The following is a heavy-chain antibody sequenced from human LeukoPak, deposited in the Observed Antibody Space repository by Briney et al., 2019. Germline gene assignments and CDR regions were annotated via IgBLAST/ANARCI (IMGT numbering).Heavy chain of an antibody. J-gene: IGHJ4*02. CDR3: VRDETLWTLDW. D-gene: IGHD1-1*01. CDR1: GSTFSGHW. CDR2: INERGTDS. V-gene: IGHV3-74*03. Sequence: QPGGSLRLSCAASGSTFSGHWIHWVRQPPGMGLVWVSRINERGTDSMYAESVKGRFTISRDNAKNTVYLQMNSLRAEDTAVYYCVRDETLWTLDWWGQGTLVSVSS.